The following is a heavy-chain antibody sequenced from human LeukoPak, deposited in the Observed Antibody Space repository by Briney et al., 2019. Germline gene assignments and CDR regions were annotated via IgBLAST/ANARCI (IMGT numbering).Heavy chain of an antibody. CDR1: GLTFGTYW. J-gene: IGHJ4*02. V-gene: IGHV3-7*01. CDR2: IHPDGGVK. CDR3: ARVGGWDFWSGYHYYFDY. Sequence: PGGSLRLSCAASGLTFGTYWMSWVRQAPGKGLEWVANIHPDGGVKNYVASVKGRFTISRDNAANSLYLEVHSLRAEDTAVYYCARVGGWDFWSGYHYYFDYWGQGTLVTVSS. D-gene: IGHD3-3*01.